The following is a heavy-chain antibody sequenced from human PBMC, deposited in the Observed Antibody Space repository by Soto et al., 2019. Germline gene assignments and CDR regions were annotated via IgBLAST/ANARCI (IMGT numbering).Heavy chain of an antibody. J-gene: IGHJ4*02. V-gene: IGHV4-34*01. Sequence: QVQLQPWGAGLLKPSETLSLTCAVYGGSFSGYYWSWLRPPPGKGLEWIGETNHSGSTNYNPAVKSRVTISVDTSKNQFSLKLSSVTAADTAVYYCARGERVRGGTYDYWCQGTLVTVSS. CDR2: TNHSGST. CDR3: ARGERVRGGTYDY. CDR1: GGSFSGYY. D-gene: IGHD3-10*01.